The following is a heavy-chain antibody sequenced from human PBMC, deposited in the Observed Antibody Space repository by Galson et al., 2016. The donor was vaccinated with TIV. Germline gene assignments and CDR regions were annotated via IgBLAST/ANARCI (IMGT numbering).Heavy chain of an antibody. CDR2: IWYDGTNK. J-gene: IGHJ4*02. CDR3: ARDRGNRGIIDY. CDR1: GFTFSNFV. Sequence: SLRLSCAASGFTFSNFVMHWVRQAPGRGLEWVALIWYDGTNKYYENSVKGRSTISRDNSKNSLYLQMSNLRVEDMGVYYCARDRGNRGIIDYWGQGTLVTVSS. D-gene: IGHD1-14*01. V-gene: IGHV3-33*01.